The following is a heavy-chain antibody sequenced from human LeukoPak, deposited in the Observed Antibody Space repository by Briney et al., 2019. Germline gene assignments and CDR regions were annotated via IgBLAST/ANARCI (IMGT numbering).Heavy chain of an antibody. CDR1: GESFSGYY. CDR3: ARGIAAAGLDAFDI. Sequence: SETLSLTCAVYGESFSGYYWSWIRQPPGKGLEWIGEINHSGSTNYNPSLKSRVTISVDTSKNQFSLKLSSVTAADTAVYYCARGIAAAGLDAFDIWGQGTMVTVSS. V-gene: IGHV4-34*01. D-gene: IGHD6-13*01. J-gene: IGHJ3*02. CDR2: INHSGST.